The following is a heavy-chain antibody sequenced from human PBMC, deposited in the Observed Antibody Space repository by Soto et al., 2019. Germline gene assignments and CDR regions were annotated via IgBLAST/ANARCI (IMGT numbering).Heavy chain of an antibody. V-gene: IGHV3-30*03. J-gene: IGHJ4*02. CDR2: SSYDGRET. CDR1: GYTFSHYW. CDR3: ARDSGWPILNFDN. D-gene: IGHD3-10*01. Sequence: GGSLRLSCAASGYTFSHYWMHWVRQAPGKGLVWVAASSYDGRETFYADSAKGRFTVSKEMSKNTAFLQMNALRHEDTAVYFCARDSGWPILNFDNWGQGTPVTVSS.